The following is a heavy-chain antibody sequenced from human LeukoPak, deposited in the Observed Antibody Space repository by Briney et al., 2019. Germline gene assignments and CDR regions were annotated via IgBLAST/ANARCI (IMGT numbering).Heavy chain of an antibody. Sequence: ASVKVSCKASGYTFTTYDSNWVRQAPGQRPDWMGWMSPNSGDTGYAQKFQDRVTMTRNTSISTAYMELSSLRSDDTAVYYCARGLPNWGYDHWGPGTLVTVSS. CDR3: ARGLPNWGYDH. J-gene: IGHJ4*02. D-gene: IGHD7-27*01. CDR2: MSPNSGDT. V-gene: IGHV1-8*01. CDR1: GYTFTTYD.